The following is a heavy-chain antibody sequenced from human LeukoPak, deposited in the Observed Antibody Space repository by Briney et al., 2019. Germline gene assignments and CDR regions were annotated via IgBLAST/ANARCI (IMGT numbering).Heavy chain of an antibody. CDR3: ARDPDIVVVSEEAGFDY. J-gene: IGHJ4*02. V-gene: IGHV4-31*03. CDR2: IYYSGST. CDR1: GGSISSGGYY. D-gene: IGHD2-21*01. Sequence: PSETLSLTCTVSGGSISSGGYYWSWIRQHPGKGLEWIGYIYYSGSTYYNPSLKSRVTISVDTSKNQFSLKLSSVTAADTAVYYCARDPDIVVVSEEAGFDYWGQGTLVTVSS.